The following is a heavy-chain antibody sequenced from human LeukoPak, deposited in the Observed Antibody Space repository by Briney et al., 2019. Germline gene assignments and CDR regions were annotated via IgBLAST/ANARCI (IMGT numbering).Heavy chain of an antibody. J-gene: IGHJ6*03. CDR1: GFTVSSNY. Sequence: GGSLRLSCAASGFTVSSNYMSWVRQAPGKGLEWVSVIYSGGSTYYADSVKGRFTISRDNSKNTLYLQMNSLRAEDTAVYYCAREAGGVIKRRWYYYYMGVWGKGTTVTVSS. CDR3: AREAGGVIKRRWYYYYMGV. CDR2: IYSGGST. D-gene: IGHD3-16*02. V-gene: IGHV3-66*02.